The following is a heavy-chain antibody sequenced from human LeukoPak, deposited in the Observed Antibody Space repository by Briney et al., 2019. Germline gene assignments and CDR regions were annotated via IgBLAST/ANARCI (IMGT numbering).Heavy chain of an antibody. V-gene: IGHV1-69*05. J-gene: IGHJ5*02. CDR3: ARTPASIYGSGSYYNPGGEGFDP. CDR2: IIPIFGTA. Sequence: SVKVSCKASGGTFSSYAISWVRQAPGQGLEWMGGIIPIFGTANYAQKFQGRVTMTRDTSTSAVYMELSSLRSEDTAVYYCARTPASIYGSGSYYNPGGEGFDPWGQGTLVTVSS. CDR1: GGTFSSYA. D-gene: IGHD3-10*01.